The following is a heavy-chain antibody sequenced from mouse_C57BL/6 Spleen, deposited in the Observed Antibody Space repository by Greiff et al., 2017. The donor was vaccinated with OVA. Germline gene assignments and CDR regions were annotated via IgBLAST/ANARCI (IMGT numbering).Heavy chain of an antibody. J-gene: IGHJ2*01. CDR3: ARSRELGPFDY. Sequence: QVQLQQPGAELVMPGASVKLSCKASGYTFTSYWMHWVKQRPGQGLEWIGEIDPSDSYTNYNQKFKGKSTLTVDKSSSTAYMQLSSLTSEDSAVYYCARSRELGPFDYWGQGTTLTVSS. V-gene: IGHV1-69*01. CDR1: GYTFTSYW. CDR2: IDPSDSYT. D-gene: IGHD4-1*01.